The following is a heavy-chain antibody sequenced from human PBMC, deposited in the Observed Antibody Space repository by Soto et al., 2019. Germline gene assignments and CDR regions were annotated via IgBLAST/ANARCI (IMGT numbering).Heavy chain of an antibody. D-gene: IGHD2-15*01. CDR2: IHSDGSST. J-gene: IGHJ3*01. CDR1: GFTFSYYW. Sequence: EVQLVESEGGLVQPGGSLRLSCAASGFTFSYYWMHWVRQAPGQGLVWVSRIHSDGSSTTYADSVKGRFTISRDNAKNTQYLQMNSLRAEDTAVYYCARGGRGAFDLWGQGTMVTVSS. V-gene: IGHV3-74*01. CDR3: ARGGRGAFDL.